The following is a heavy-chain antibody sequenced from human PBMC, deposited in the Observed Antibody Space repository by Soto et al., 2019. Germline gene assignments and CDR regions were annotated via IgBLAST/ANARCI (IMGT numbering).Heavy chain of an antibody. CDR2: IFTGGST. D-gene: IGHD6-19*01. CDR3: ARDRQSSGWLDAFDI. Sequence: EVQLVESGGALVQLGGSRKLSCEASGFTVSSNYMSWVGQAPGKGLGGVSVIFTGGSTYYADSVKGRFTISRHSSMNTVYLQMDSLRAEDTAVYYCARDRQSSGWLDAFDIWGQGTMVTVSS. CDR1: GFTVSSNY. V-gene: IGHV3-53*04. J-gene: IGHJ3*02.